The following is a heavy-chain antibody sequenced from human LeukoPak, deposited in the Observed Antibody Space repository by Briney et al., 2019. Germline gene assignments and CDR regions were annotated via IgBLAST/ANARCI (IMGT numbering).Heavy chain of an antibody. V-gene: IGHV3-7*01. Sequence: PGGSLRLSCAVSGFTFSDYWMTWVRQAPGKGLEWVANIKQDGSEKYTVDSVKGRFTISRDNAKTSLYLQMDSLRVEDTAVYFCARKGGYSSGYYYWGQGTLVTVSS. J-gene: IGHJ4*02. CDR2: IKQDGSEK. CDR3: ARKGGYSSGYYY. D-gene: IGHD3-22*01. CDR1: GFTFSDYW.